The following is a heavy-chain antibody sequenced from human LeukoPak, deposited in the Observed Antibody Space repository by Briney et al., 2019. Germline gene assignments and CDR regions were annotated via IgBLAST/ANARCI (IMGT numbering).Heavy chain of an antibody. Sequence: GGSLRLSCAASGFTFSSYAMHWVRQAPGKGLEWVAVISYDGSNKYYADSVKGRFTISRDNSKNTLYLQMNSLRAEDTAVYYCARDFGSPGFWSGYHDYWGQGTLVTVSS. V-gene: IGHV3-30-3*01. CDR3: ARDFGSPGFWSGYHDY. CDR1: GFTFSSYA. CDR2: ISYDGSNK. D-gene: IGHD3-3*01. J-gene: IGHJ4*02.